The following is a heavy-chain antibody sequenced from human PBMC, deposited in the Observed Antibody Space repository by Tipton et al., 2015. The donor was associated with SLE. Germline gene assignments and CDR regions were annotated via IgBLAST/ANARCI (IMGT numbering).Heavy chain of an antibody. CDR2: IRSKAYGGTT. V-gene: IGHV3-49*03. CDR3: TRDLRSTIFGGVAHGY. CDR1: GFTFGDYA. Sequence: SLRLSCTASGFTFGDYAMSWFRQAPGKGLEWVGFIRSKAYGGTTEYAASVKGRFTISRDDSKSIAYLQMNSLKTEDTAVYYCTRDLRSTIFGGVAHGYGGQGTLVTVSS. D-gene: IGHD3-3*01. J-gene: IGHJ4*02.